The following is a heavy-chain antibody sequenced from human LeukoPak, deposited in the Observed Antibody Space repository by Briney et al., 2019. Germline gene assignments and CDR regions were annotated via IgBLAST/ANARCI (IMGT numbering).Heavy chain of an antibody. J-gene: IGHJ4*02. D-gene: IGHD6-19*01. CDR1: GYSFNSYW. CDR3: ARHPSYTSGWPLDY. Sequence: GESLQISCKGSGYSFNSYWIGWVRQMPGKGLEWMGIIYLGDSDTRYSPSFQGQVTISADKSISTAYLQWGSLKASDTAMYYCARHPSYTSGWPLDYWGQGTLVTVSS. CDR2: IYLGDSDT. V-gene: IGHV5-51*01.